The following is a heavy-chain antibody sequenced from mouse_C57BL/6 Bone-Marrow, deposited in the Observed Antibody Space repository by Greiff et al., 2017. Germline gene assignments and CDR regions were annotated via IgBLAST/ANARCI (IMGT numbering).Heavy chain of an antibody. J-gene: IGHJ1*03. D-gene: IGHD1-1*01. Sequence: EVQLQQSGPELVKPGASVKISCTASGYSFTGYYMSWVKQRSETSLAWMVEINPSTGGTTYNQKFKAKATLTVDKSSSTAYMQLNSLTSEDSAVYYCAGGFYYGSSYWYFDVWGTGTTVTVSS. CDR3: AGGFYYGSSYWYFDV. CDR1: GYSFTGYY. CDR2: INPSTGGT. V-gene: IGHV1-42*01.